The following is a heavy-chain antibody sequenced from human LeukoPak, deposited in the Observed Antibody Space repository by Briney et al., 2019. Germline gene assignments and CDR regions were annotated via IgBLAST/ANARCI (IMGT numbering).Heavy chain of an antibody. Sequence: EASVKVSCKASGYTFTSYVMNWVRQAPGQGLEWMGWINTNTGNPTYAQGFTGRFVFSLDTSVSTAYLQISSLKAEDTAVYYCARVQDTAMVPHYYGMDVWGQGTTVTVSS. CDR2: INTNTGNP. CDR3: ARVQDTAMVPHYYGMDV. D-gene: IGHD5-18*01. V-gene: IGHV7-4-1*02. CDR1: GYTFTSYV. J-gene: IGHJ6*02.